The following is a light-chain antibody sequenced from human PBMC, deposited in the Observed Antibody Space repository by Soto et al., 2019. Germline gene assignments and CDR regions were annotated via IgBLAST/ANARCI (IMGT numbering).Light chain of an antibody. CDR1: QSVSTS. J-gene: IGKJ2*01. V-gene: IGKV3-15*01. CDR3: QQYIHGYS. Sequence: EVVMTQSPATLSVFPGERVTLSCRASQSVSTSIAWYQQKPGQAPRLLIYSASTRATGIPARFSGSGSGTEFALTISSLQSEVFAVYYCQQYIHGYSFGQGTELEIK. CDR2: SAS.